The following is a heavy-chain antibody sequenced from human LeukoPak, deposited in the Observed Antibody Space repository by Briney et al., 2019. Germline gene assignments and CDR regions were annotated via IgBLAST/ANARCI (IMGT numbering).Heavy chain of an antibody. CDR1: GYSFTKYW. CDR2: IDPSDSET. V-gene: IGHV5-51*01. D-gene: IGHD3-9*01. J-gene: IGHJ4*02. CDR3: ARLNDILTGPFDY. Sequence: GESLKISCKGSGYSFTKYWIGWVRQMPGKGLEWMGTIDPSDSETRHSPSFQGQVTISVDKPISIAYLQWNSLKASDTAMYYCARLNDILTGPFDYWGQGTLVTVSS.